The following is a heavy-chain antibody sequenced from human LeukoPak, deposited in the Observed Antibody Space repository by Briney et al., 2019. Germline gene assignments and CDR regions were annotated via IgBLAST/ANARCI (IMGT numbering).Heavy chain of an antibody. CDR1: GYTLTSYG. Sequence: ASVTVSCKASGYTLTSYGISWVRQAPGQGLEWMGWISAYNGNTNYAQKLQGRVTMTTDTSTSTAYMELRSLRPDDTAVYYCAREKKGLNYYGSGSTFFDYWGQGTLVTVSS. V-gene: IGHV1-18*01. CDR3: AREKKGLNYYGSGSTFFDY. J-gene: IGHJ4*02. CDR2: ISAYNGNT. D-gene: IGHD3-10*01.